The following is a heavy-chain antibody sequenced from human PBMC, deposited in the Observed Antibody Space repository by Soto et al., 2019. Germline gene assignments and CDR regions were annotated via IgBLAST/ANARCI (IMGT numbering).Heavy chain of an antibody. V-gene: IGHV1-46*01. CDR1: GYTFTRDQ. CDR2: IDPSGGKT. Sequence: GASVKVSCKASGYTFTRDQIHWVRQAPGQGLEWMGMIDPSGGKTNYAQKFQGRVTMTRDTSTSTVYMALSSLRSEDTALYYCARPPNPWEPYAFHIWGHGTLVTVS. CDR3: ARPPNPWEPYAFHI. D-gene: IGHD1-26*01. J-gene: IGHJ3*02.